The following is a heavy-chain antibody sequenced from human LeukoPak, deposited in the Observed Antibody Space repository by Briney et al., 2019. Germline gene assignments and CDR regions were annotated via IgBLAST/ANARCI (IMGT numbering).Heavy chain of an antibody. V-gene: IGHV4-34*01. CDR3: ARGRLGIYYGLGSYRF. CDR2: INHSGST. D-gene: IGHD3-10*01. Sequence: SETLSLTCAVYGGSFSGYYWSWIRQPPGKGLEWIGEINHSGSTNYNPSLKSRVTISVDTSKNQFSLKLSSVTAADTAVYYCARGRLGIYYGLGSYRFWGQGTLVTVSS. J-gene: IGHJ4*02. CDR1: GGSFSGYY.